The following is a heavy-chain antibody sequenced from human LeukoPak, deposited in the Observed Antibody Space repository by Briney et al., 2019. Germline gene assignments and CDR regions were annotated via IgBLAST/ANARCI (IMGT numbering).Heavy chain of an antibody. Sequence: GGSLRLSCAASGFTFSSYSMNWVRQAPGKGLEWVANIKQDGTEKYYVDSVKGRFTISRDNAKNSLYLQMNSLRAEDTAVYYCARGDFYGSGTSFIDAFDIWGQGTLVTVSS. CDR1: GFTFSSYS. D-gene: IGHD3-10*01. J-gene: IGHJ3*02. CDR3: ARGDFYGSGTSFIDAFDI. V-gene: IGHV3-7*01. CDR2: IKQDGTEK.